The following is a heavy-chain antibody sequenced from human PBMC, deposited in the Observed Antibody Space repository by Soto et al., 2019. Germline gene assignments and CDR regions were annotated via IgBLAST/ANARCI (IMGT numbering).Heavy chain of an antibody. CDR2: IWYDGSNK. CDR1: GFTFSSYG. D-gene: IGHD3-10*01. Sequence: QVQLVESGGGVVQPGRSLRLSCAASGFTFSSYGMHWVRQAPGKGLEWVAVIWYDGSNKYYADSVKGRFTISRDNSKNTQYLQMNSLGAEDTAVYYCAREGVLWFGEGHHYYYYGMDVWGQGTTVTVSS. CDR3: AREGVLWFGEGHHYYYYGMDV. J-gene: IGHJ6*02. V-gene: IGHV3-33*01.